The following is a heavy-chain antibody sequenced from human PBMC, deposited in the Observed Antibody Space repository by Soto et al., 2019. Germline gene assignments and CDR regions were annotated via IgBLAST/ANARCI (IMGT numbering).Heavy chain of an antibody. CDR2: IIPIVGTG. D-gene: IGHD6-13*01. V-gene: IGHV1-69*13. J-gene: IGHJ6*02. CDR1: GGSFSSYA. Sequence: GDSVKVSCKASGGSFSSYAISWVRQAPGQGLEWMGGIIPIVGTGNYAQNFQGRVTITADESTSTAYMELSSLRSEDTAMYYCARDLRAAGRPGMDVWGQGTTFTVSS. CDR3: ARDLRAAGRPGMDV.